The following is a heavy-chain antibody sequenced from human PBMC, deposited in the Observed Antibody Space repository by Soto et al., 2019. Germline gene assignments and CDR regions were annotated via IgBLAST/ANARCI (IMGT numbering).Heavy chain of an antibody. V-gene: IGHV1-2*04. Sequence: ASVKVSCKASGYTFTGYYMHWVRQAPGQGLEWMGWINPNSGGTNYAQKFQGWVTMTRDTSISTAYMELSRLRSDDTAVYYCAASITGTTGYYGMDVWGQGTTVTVSS. CDR2: INPNSGGT. CDR1: GYTFTGYY. D-gene: IGHD1-7*01. J-gene: IGHJ6*02. CDR3: AASITGTTGYYGMDV.